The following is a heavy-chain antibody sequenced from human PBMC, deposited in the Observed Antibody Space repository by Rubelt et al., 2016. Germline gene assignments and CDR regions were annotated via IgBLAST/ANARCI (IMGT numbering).Heavy chain of an antibody. CDR3: AIHRGSPILTPFDY. D-gene: IGHD1-14*01. Sequence: VQLVESGGGLVQPGGSLRLSCAASGFTFSSYAMHWVLQAPGKGLEWVAVISYDGSNKYYADSVKGRFTISRDNSKNTLDLQMNSLRAEDTDVYYCAIHRGSPILTPFDYWGQGTLVTVSS. V-gene: IGHV3-30*04. CDR2: ISYDGSNK. J-gene: IGHJ4*02. CDR1: GFTFSSYA.